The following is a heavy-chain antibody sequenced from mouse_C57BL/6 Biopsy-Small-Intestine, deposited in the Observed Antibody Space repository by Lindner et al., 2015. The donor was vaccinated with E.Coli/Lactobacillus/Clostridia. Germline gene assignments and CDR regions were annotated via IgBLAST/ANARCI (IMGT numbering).Heavy chain of an antibody. Sequence: VQLQESGGGLVQPGGSLKLSCAASGFTFSDYGMHWVRQAPEKGLDWVAYISSGSSTIYYADTVKGRFTISRDNAKITLFLQMTSLRSEDTAIYYCARPYYYAMDYWGQGTSVTVSS. J-gene: IGHJ4*01. CDR1: GFTFSDYG. CDR3: ARPYYYAMDY. V-gene: IGHV5-17*01. CDR2: ISSGSSTI.